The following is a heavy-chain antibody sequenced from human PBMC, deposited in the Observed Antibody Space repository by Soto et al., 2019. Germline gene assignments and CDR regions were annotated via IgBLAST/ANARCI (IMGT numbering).Heavy chain of an antibody. CDR2: MYYIWXT. CDR3: ARVWGGAFDI. Sequence: SETLSLTCAVSGGSISSYYWSWIRQPPGKVLECIGYMYYIWXTXXXXXXXXXXXXSXYAXXNHXXXXXXXXXXXXTAVYYCARVWGGAFDIWGKGTMVTVS. J-gene: IGHJ3*02. CDR1: GGSISSYY. V-gene: IGHV4-59*01. D-gene: IGHD3-10*01.